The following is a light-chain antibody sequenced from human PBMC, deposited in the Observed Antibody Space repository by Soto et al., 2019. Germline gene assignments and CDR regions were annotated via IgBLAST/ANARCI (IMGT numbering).Light chain of an antibody. CDR2: EVS. V-gene: IGLV2-14*01. CDR3: TSYTSKSSNYV. J-gene: IGLJ1*01. CDR1: SSDIGGYNY. Sequence: QSVLTQPASVSGSPGQSVTISCTGTSSDIGGYNYVSWYQQHPGKAPKLMIYEVSHRPSGVSNRFSGSKSGNTASLTIFRLQSEDDGDYYCTSYTSKSSNYVFGTGTKLTVL.